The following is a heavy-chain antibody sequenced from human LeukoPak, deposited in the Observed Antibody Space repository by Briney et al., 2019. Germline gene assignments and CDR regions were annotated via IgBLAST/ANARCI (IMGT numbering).Heavy chain of an antibody. D-gene: IGHD6-6*01. CDR2: IYYSGST. Sequence: SETLSLTCTVSGGSISSSSYHWGWIRQPPGKGLEWIGSIYYSGSTYYNPSLKSRVTISVDTSKNQFSLKLSSVTAADTAVYYCARRPRGGWHSSSFNYFDYWGQGTLVTVSS. CDR1: GGSISSSSYH. V-gene: IGHV4-39*01. J-gene: IGHJ4*02. CDR3: ARRPRGGWHSSSFNYFDY.